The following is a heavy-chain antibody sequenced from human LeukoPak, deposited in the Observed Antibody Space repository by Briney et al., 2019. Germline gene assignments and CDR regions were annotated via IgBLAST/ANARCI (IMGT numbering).Heavy chain of an antibody. CDR3: AMIVVVPAAIPYWYFDL. CDR1: GYSIRSGYY. D-gene: IGHD2-2*01. Sequence: SETLSRTCAVSGYSIRSGYYWGWIRQPPGKGLEWIGSIYRRESTYYNPSLKSRVTISVDTSKNQFSLKLSSVTAADTAVYYCAMIVVVPAAIPYWYFDLWGRGTLVTVPS. J-gene: IGHJ2*01. V-gene: IGHV4-38-2*01. CDR2: IYRREST.